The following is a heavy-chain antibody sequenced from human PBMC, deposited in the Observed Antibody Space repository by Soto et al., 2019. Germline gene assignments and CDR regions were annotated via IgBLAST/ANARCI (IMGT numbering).Heavy chain of an antibody. V-gene: IGHV4-31*03. J-gene: IGHJ6*02. D-gene: IGHD6-6*01. Sequence: PSETLSLTCTVSGGSISSGGYYWSWIRQHPGKGLEWIGYIYYSGSTYYNPSLKSRVTISVDTSKNQFSLKLSSVTAAETAVYYCARDSGSIAAQSGYYYYGMDVWGQGTTVTVSS. CDR2: IYYSGST. CDR3: ARDSGSIAAQSGYYYYGMDV. CDR1: GGSISSGGYY.